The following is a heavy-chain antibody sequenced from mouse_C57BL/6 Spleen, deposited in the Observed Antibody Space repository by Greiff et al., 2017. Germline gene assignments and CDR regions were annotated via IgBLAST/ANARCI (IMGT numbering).Heavy chain of an antibody. CDR2: IWRGGST. Sequence: QVQLQQSGPGLVQPSQSLSITCTVSGFSLTSYGVHWVRQSPGKGLEWLGVIWRGGSTDYNAAFMSRLSITKDNSKSQVFFKMNSLQADDTAIYYWAKNLRGYDYDGDFDYWGQGTTLTVSS. CDR1: GFSLTSYG. CDR3: AKNLRGYDYDGDFDY. V-gene: IGHV2-5*01. D-gene: IGHD2-4*01. J-gene: IGHJ2*01.